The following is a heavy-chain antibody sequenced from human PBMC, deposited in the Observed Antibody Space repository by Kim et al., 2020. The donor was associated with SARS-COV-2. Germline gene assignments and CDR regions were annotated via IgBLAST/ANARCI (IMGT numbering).Heavy chain of an antibody. CDR2: IYWNDDK. D-gene: IGHD3-9*01. V-gene: IGHV2-5*01. J-gene: IGHJ4*02. Sequence: SGPTLVKPTQTLTLTCTFSGFSLSTSGVGVGWIRQPPGKALEWLALIYWNDDKRYSPSLKSRLTITKDTSKNQVVLTMTNMDPVDTATYYCAHSGTYYDIVTGYHSRYYFDYWGQGTLVTVSS. CDR3: AHSGTYYDIVTGYHSRYYFDY. CDR1: GFSLSTSGVG.